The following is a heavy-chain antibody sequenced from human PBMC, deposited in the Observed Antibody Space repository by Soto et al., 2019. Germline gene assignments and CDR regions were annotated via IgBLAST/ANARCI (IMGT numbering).Heavy chain of an antibody. V-gene: IGHV1-69*08. CDR1: GGTFSSYT. CDR3: ARDGTTVTTPYYCYYGMDV. D-gene: IGHD4-17*01. J-gene: IGHJ6*02. CDR2: IIPILGIA. Sequence: QVQLVQSGAEVKKPGSSVKVSCKASGGTFSSYTISWVRQAPGQGLEWMGRIIPILGIANYAQKFQGRVTITADKSTSTAYMELSSLRSEDTAVYYCARDGTTVTTPYYCYYGMDVWGQGTTVTVSS.